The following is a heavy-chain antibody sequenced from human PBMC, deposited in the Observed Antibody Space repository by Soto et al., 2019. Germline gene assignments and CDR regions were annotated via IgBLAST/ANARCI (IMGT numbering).Heavy chain of an antibody. J-gene: IGHJ6*02. CDR2: IYYSGST. CDR3: ASQASPYYYYGMDV. D-gene: IGHD5-12*01. V-gene: IGHV4-39*01. Sequence: QLQLQESGPGLVKPSETLSLTCTVSGGSISSSSYYWGWIRQPPGKGLEWIGSIYYSGSTSYNPSHKSRVTIYVDTSKNQFSLELSSVTAEATAVYYCASQASPYYYYGMDVWSQGTTVTVSS. CDR1: GGSISSSSYY.